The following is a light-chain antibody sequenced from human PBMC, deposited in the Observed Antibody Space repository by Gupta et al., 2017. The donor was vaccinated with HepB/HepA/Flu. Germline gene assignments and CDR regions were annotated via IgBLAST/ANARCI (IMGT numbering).Light chain of an antibody. CDR3: SSYTTSYSLV. CDR1: SSDVGAYNY. CDR2: DVN. J-gene: IGLJ2*01. Sequence: QSALTQPASVSASPGQSLTISCTGTSSDVGAYNYVSWYQQHPGKVPNLIMYDVNNRPSGVSNRFSGSKSGNTASLTSSGLQAEDEADYYCSSYTTSYSLVFGGGTKLTV. V-gene: IGLV2-14*01.